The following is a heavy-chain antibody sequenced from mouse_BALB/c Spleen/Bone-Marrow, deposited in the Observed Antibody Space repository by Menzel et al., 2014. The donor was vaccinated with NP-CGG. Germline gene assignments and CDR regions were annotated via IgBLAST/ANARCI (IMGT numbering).Heavy chain of an antibody. Sequence: DVQLVESGGGLVQPGGSLKLSCAASGFTFSSYGMSWVRQTPDKRLESVATINSNGGRTYYPDSVKGRFTISRDNAKNTLYLQMSNLKSEDTAMYYCARDSLLRSLYAMDYWGQGTSVTVSS. V-gene: IGHV5-6-3*01. D-gene: IGHD1-2*01. CDR1: GFTFSSYG. CDR2: INSNGGRT. J-gene: IGHJ4*01. CDR3: ARDSLLRSLYAMDY.